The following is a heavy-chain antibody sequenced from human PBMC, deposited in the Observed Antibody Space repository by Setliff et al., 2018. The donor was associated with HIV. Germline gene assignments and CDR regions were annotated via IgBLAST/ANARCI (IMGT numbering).Heavy chain of an antibody. CDR1: GGSFSGYY. CDR3: ASIAATGSFFIGYMDV. CDR2: INHSGTT. D-gene: IGHD6-13*01. J-gene: IGHJ6*03. V-gene: IGHV4-34*01. Sequence: PSETLSLTCAVYGGSFSGYYWSWIRQPPGKGLEWIGKINHSGTTYYNRSLKSRVTISVDTSKNQFSLKLSSVTAADTAIFYCASIAATGSFFIGYMDVWGKGTTVTVSS.